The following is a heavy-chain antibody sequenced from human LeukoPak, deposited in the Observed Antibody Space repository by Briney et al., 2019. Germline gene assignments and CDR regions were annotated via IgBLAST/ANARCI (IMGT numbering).Heavy chain of an antibody. J-gene: IGHJ4*02. CDR3: ANGRTYFDY. V-gene: IGHV3-30*18. CDR2: ISYDGSNK. CDR1: GFTSSSYG. Sequence: PGRSLRLSCAASGFTSSSYGMHWVRLAPAKGLEWVAVISYDGSNKYYTDSVKGRFTISRDNSKNTLYLQMNSLRSEDTAVYYCANGRTYFDYWGQGTLVTVSS.